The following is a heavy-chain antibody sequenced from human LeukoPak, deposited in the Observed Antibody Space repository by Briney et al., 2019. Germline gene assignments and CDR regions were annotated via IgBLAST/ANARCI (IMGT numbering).Heavy chain of an antibody. Sequence: SETLSLTCTVSGGSISSGGYYWTWIRQHPGKGLEWIGYIYYSGSTYYNPSLKSRVTISVDTSKNQFSLRLSSVTAADTAVYYCALGYCGGGSCYARKYFQHWGQGTLVTVSS. CDR1: GGSISSGGYY. CDR2: IYYSGST. D-gene: IGHD2-15*01. CDR3: ALGYCGGGSCYARKYFQH. J-gene: IGHJ1*01. V-gene: IGHV4-31*03.